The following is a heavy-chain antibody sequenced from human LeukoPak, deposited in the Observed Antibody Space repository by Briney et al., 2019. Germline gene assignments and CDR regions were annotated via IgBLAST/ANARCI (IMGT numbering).Heavy chain of an antibody. Sequence: GGSLRLSCAASGLRFAVQWMTWLRQAPGTGLEWVATISGDGKKEFYVDSVKGRFTISRDNAKNSLYLQMNSLRAEDTAVYYCARASPGFDPWGQGTLVTVSS. V-gene: IGHV3-7*01. CDR2: ISGDGKKE. D-gene: IGHD1-14*01. J-gene: IGHJ5*02. CDR1: GLRFAVQW. CDR3: ARASPGFDP.